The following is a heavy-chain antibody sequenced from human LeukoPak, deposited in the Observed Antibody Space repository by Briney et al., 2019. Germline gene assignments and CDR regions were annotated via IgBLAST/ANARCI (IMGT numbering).Heavy chain of an antibody. J-gene: IGHJ6*03. D-gene: IGHD5-18*01. Sequence: SETLSLTCAVYGGSFSGYYWSWIRQPPGKGLEWIGEINHSGSTKYNPSLKSRVTISVDTSKNQFSLKLSSVTAADTAVYYCARGTAMATIYYYYYYMDVWGKGTTVTVSS. V-gene: IGHV4-34*01. CDR2: INHSGST. CDR1: GGSFSGYY. CDR3: ARGTAMATIYYYYYYMDV.